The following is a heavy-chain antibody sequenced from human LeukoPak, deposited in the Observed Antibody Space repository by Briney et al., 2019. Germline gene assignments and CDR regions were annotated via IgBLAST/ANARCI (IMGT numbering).Heavy chain of an antibody. D-gene: IGHD3-22*01. CDR1: GFTFSNAW. J-gene: IGHJ3*02. CDR3: TTYYYDSSGPSADAFDI. Sequence: GGSLRLSCAASGFTFSNAWMSWVRQAPGKGLEWVGRIKRKTDGGTTDYAAPVKGRFTISRDDSKNTLYLQMNSLKTEDTAVYYCTTYYYDSSGPSADAFDIWGQGTMVTVSS. CDR2: IKRKTDGGTT. V-gene: IGHV3-15*01.